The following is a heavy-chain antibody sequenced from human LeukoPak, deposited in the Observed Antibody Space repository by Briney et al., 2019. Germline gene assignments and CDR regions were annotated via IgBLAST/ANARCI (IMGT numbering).Heavy chain of an antibody. V-gene: IGHV3-23*01. Sequence: PGGSLRLSCGASGFTFSSYGMLWVRQSPGKGLEWVSAISGSGGSTYYADSVKGRFTISRDNSKNTLYLQMNSLRAEDTAVYYCAKRPYGSGSYLRWFDPWGQGTLVTVSS. CDR1: GFTFSSYG. J-gene: IGHJ5*02. CDR3: AKRPYGSGSYLRWFDP. CDR2: ISGSGGST. D-gene: IGHD3-10*01.